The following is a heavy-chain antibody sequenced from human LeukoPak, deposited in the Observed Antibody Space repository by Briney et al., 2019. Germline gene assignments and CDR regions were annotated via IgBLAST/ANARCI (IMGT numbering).Heavy chain of an antibody. J-gene: IGHJ6*02. Sequence: SETLSLTCTVSGGSISSYYWSWIRQPPGKGLEWIGYIYYSGSTYYNPSLKSRVTISVDTSKNQFSLKLSSVTAADTAVYYCARDRGDFWSGYYYYYYGMDVWGQGTTVTVSS. V-gene: IGHV4-59*12. D-gene: IGHD3-3*01. CDR1: GGSISSYY. CDR2: IYYSGST. CDR3: ARDRGDFWSGYYYYYYGMDV.